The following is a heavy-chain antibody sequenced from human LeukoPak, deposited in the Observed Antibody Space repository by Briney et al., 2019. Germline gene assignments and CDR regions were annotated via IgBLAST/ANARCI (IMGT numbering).Heavy chain of an antibody. CDR1: GFAFSTYA. CDR3: AKDGTWIRLRLEY. J-gene: IGHJ4*02. Sequence: GGSLRLSCAASGFAFSTYAMCWVRQAPGKGLEWVSAISGSGGSTYYADSVKGRFTISRDNSKNTLYLQMNSLRAEDTALYYCAKDGTWIRLRLEYWGQGSLVTVSS. CDR2: ISGSGGST. D-gene: IGHD5-18*01. V-gene: IGHV3-23*01.